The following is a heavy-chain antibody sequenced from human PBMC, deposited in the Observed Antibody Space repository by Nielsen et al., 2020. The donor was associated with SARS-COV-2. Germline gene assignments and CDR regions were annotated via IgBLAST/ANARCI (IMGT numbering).Heavy chain of an antibody. CDR2: TYYRSKWYN. D-gene: IGHD4-17*01. CDR3: ARARGAYGDYYYYYYTDV. J-gene: IGHJ6*03. Sequence: SETLSLTCAISGDIVSSSSAAWNWIRQSPSRGLEWLGRTYYRSKWYNDYAVSVKSRITINPDTSKNQFSLHLNSVTLEDTAVYYCARARGAYGDYYYYYYTDVWGKGTTVTVSS. V-gene: IGHV6-1*01. CDR1: GDIVSSSSAA.